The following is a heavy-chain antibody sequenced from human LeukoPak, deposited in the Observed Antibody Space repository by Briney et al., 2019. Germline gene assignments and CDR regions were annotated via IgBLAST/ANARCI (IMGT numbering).Heavy chain of an antibody. V-gene: IGHV4-34*01. Sequence: PSETLSLTCAVYGGSFSGYYWSWIRQPPGKGLEWIGEVNHSGSTNYNPSLKSRVTISVDTSKNQFSLKLSSVTAADTAVYYCARGWATYGGDCYPYYYYYGMDVWGQGTTVTVSS. CDR1: GGSFSGYY. J-gene: IGHJ6*02. D-gene: IGHD2-21*02. CDR2: VNHSGST. CDR3: ARGWATYGGDCYPYYYYYGMDV.